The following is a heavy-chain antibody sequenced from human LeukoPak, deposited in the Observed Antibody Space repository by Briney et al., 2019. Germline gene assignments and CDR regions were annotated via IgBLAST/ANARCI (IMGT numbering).Heavy chain of an antibody. D-gene: IGHD1-26*01. CDR1: GFAVSSNY. V-gene: IGHV3-53*01. CDR3: AREVVIVGGTGGGFDY. J-gene: IGHJ4*02. Sequence: SGGSLRLSCAASGFAVSSNYMSWVRQAPGKGLEWVSVIYSGGSTYYADSVKGRFTISRDNSKNTLYLQMNSLRVEDTAVYYCAREVVIVGGTGGGFDYWGQGTLVTVSS. CDR2: IYSGGST.